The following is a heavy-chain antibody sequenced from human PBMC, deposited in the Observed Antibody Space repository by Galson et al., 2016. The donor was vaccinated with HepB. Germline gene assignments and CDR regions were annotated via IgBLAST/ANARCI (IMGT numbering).Heavy chain of an antibody. CDR1: GFTFSGHT. V-gene: IGHV3-21*01. CDR2: VSSGSSYI. J-gene: IGHJ4*02. Sequence: LRLSCAASGFTFSGHTMNWVRQAPGKGLEWVSSVSSGSSYIYYADSVKGRFIISRANAKNSLYLQMNRLRAEDTALYYCASPLRRGYWGQGTLVTVSS. CDR3: ASPLRRGY.